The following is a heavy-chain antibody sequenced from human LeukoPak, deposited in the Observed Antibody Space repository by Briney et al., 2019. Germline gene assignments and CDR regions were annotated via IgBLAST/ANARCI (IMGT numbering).Heavy chain of an antibody. J-gene: IGHJ4*02. Sequence: GGSLRLSCAAPGFTFSSYAMSWVRQAPGKGLEWVSAISGSGGSTYYADSVKGRFTISRDNSKNTLYLQMNSLRAEDTAVYYCAKDPPYYDSSGYFDYWGQGTLVTVSS. CDR2: ISGSGGST. CDR3: AKDPPYYDSSGYFDY. CDR1: GFTFSSYA. V-gene: IGHV3-23*01. D-gene: IGHD3-22*01.